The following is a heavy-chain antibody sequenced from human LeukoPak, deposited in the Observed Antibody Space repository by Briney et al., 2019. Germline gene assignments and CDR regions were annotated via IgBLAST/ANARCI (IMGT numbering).Heavy chain of an antibody. Sequence: GGSLRLSCAASGFTFSSYEMNWVRQAPGKGLEWVSYISSSGSTIYYADSVKGRFTISRDNAKNSLYLQMNSLRAEDTAVYYCARSNYYGSSGHLTQYFQHWGQGTLVTVSS. V-gene: IGHV3-48*03. CDR2: ISSSGSTI. CDR1: GFTFSSYE. J-gene: IGHJ1*01. CDR3: ARSNYYGSSGHLTQYFQH. D-gene: IGHD3-22*01.